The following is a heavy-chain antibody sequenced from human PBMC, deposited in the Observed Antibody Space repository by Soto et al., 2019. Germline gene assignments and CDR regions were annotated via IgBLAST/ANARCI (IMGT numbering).Heavy chain of an antibody. Sequence: GGSLRLSCTAAGCTFKKYAMSWVRQAPGKGLEWVSAITDSGAASHYADSVKGRFTGSRDNSKNTLYLQMNSLRADDTAVYYCARDLSVLFDYWGQGTLVTVSS. D-gene: IGHD6-19*01. CDR1: GCTFKKYA. V-gene: IGHV3-23*01. CDR2: ITDSGAAS. CDR3: ARDLSVLFDY. J-gene: IGHJ4*02.